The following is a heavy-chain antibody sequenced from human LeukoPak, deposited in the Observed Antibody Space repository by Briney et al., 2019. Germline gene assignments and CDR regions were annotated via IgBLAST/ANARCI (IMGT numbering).Heavy chain of an antibody. Sequence: GGSLRLSCSASTFTFSTYEMTWVSHAPGKGLEWVSYISGSGHSKYHADSVKGRFTISRDNGKNSVYLLMNSLRAEDTAVYYCARRSVGGSHFDYWGQGTLVTVSS. V-gene: IGHV3-48*03. CDR3: ARRSVGGSHFDY. CDR1: TFTFSTYE. D-gene: IGHD3-3*01. CDR2: ISGSGHSK. J-gene: IGHJ4*02.